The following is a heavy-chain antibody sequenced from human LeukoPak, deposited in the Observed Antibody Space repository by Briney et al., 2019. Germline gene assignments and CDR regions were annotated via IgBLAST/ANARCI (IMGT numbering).Heavy chain of an antibody. CDR2: IYTSGST. V-gene: IGHV4-61*02. J-gene: IGHJ4*02. CDR3: ARGSSSWYSDY. D-gene: IGHD6-13*01. Sequence: SETLSLTCTVSGGSISSGSYAWSWIRQPAGKGLEWIGRIYTSGSTNYNPSLKSRVTISLDTSKNQFSLKLSSVTAADTAVYYCARGSSSWYSDYWGQGTLVTVSS. CDR1: GGSISSGSYA.